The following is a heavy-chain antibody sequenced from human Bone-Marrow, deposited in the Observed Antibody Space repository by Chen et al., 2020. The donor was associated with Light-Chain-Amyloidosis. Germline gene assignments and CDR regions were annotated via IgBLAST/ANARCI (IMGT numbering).Heavy chain of an antibody. CDR1: GFTFSNAW. V-gene: IGHV3-15*01. J-gene: IGHJ4*02. D-gene: IGHD3-16*02. CDR2: IKSKTDGGTT. CDR3: TTVTYDYVWGSYRYRSY. Sequence: EVQLVESGGGLVKPGGSLRLSCAAPGFTFSNAWMRWVRQAPGKGLEWVGRIKSKTDGGTTDYAAPVKGTSTISRDDSKNTLYLQMHSLNTEDTAVYYCTTVTYDYVWGSYRYRSYCGQGTLVTVSS.